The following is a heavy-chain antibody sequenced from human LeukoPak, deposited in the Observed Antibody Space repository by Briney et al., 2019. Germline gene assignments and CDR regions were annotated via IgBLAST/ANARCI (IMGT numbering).Heavy chain of an antibody. CDR3: ASSGRDCSGGSCYPPIKQVEH. CDR1: GYTFASYG. Sequence: ASVKVSCKASGYTFASYGISWVRQAPGQGLEWMGGIIPIFGTANYAQKFQGRVTITADKSTSTAYMELSSLRSEDTAVYYCASSGRDCSGGSCYPPIKQVEHWGQGTLVTVSS. V-gene: IGHV1-69*06. D-gene: IGHD2-15*01. CDR2: IIPIFGTA. J-gene: IGHJ5*02.